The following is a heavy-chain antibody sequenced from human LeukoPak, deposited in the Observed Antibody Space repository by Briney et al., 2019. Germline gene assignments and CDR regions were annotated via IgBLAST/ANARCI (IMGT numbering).Heavy chain of an antibody. Sequence: SETLSLTCAVSGGSIRSGNYYWTWIRQPPGKGLEWIGYVYPTGNTYYNPSLKRRVTISVDTSNNQFSLELSSVTAADTAVYYCAREPRVPDYYESSAIYYGYAFDIWGQGTMVTVSS. CDR3: AREPRVPDYYESSAIYYGYAFDI. J-gene: IGHJ3*02. CDR1: GGSIRSGNYY. V-gene: IGHV4-30-2*01. D-gene: IGHD3-22*01. CDR2: VYPTGNT.